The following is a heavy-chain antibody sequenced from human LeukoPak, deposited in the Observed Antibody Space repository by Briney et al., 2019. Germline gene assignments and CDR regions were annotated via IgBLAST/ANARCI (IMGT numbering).Heavy chain of an antibody. CDR3: ARVKIGLSTAFDI. J-gene: IGHJ3*02. D-gene: IGHD2-2*01. V-gene: IGHV3-48*03. CDR1: GFTFSSYE. CDR2: ISSSGSTI. Sequence: AGGSLRLSCAASGFTFSSYEMNWVRQAPGKRLEWVSYISSSGSTIYYADSVKGRFTISRDNAKNSLYLQMNSLRAEDTAVYYCARVKIGLSTAFDIWGQGTMVTVSS.